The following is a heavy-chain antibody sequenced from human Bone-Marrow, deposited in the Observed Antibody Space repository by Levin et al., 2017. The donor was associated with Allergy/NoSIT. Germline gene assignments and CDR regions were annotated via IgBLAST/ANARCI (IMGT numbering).Heavy chain of an antibody. D-gene: IGHD3-3*01. CDR2: MSHSGGT. V-gene: IGHV4-59*01. CDR3: ARVRGGVRYLGWPYYFDS. J-gene: IGHJ4*02. CDR1: NGSISTYY. Sequence: PSQTLSLTCTISNGSISTYYWGWVRPPPGGALEWIVYMSHSGGTNDNPSLKSRVAMSLDTSRNQFSLKLTSVITADTAVYFCARVRGGVRYLGWPYYFDSWGQGILVTVSS.